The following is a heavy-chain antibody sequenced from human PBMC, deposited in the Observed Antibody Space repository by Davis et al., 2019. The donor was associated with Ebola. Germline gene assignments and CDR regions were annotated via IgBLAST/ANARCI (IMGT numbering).Heavy chain of an antibody. CDR2: IIPILGAT. D-gene: IGHD6-13*01. V-gene: IGHV1-69*13. Sequence: SVKVSCKASGYTFTNYYMHWVRQAPGQGLEWMGGIIPILGATNYAQSFQGRVTITADESTSTAYMELSSHRSEDTAVYYCARSFSSTFVGWFDPWGQGTLVTVSS. CDR3: ARSFSSTFVGWFDP. J-gene: IGHJ5*02. CDR1: GYTFTNYY.